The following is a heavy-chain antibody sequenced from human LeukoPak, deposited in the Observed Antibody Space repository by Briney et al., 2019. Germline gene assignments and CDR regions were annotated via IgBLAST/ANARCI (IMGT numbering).Heavy chain of an antibody. V-gene: IGHV3-21*01. Sequence: GGSLRLSCAASGFTFSSYSMNWVRQAPGKGLEWVSSISSSSSYIYSADSVKGRFTISRDNAKNSLYLQMNSLRAEDTAVYYCAKSDHYCSSTSCFPEYWGQGTLVTVSS. CDR2: ISSSSSYI. J-gene: IGHJ4*02. D-gene: IGHD2-2*01. CDR1: GFTFSSYS. CDR3: AKSDHYCSSTSCFPEY.